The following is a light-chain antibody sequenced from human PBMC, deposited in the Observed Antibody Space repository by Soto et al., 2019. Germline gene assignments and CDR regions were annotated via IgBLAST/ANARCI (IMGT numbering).Light chain of an antibody. CDR1: QGISQD. CDR2: APS. Sequence: DIQMTQSPSSLSAFVGDRVTITCQASQGISQDLNWYQQSPGEAPQLLIYAPSNFETGILSRFSGGGSQTYFTVTFSNLQPEDVATDYCQQYYSPPYTFGQGTKLEIK. J-gene: IGKJ2*01. CDR3: QQYYSPPYT. V-gene: IGKV1-33*01.